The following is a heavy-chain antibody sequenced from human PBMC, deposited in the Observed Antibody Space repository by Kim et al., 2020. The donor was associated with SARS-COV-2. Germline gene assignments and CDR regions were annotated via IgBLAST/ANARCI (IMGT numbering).Heavy chain of an antibody. J-gene: IGHJ5*02. V-gene: IGHV3-23*01. Sequence: GGSLRLSCAASGFTFSSYAMSWVRQAPGKGLEWVSAISGSGGSTYYADSVKGRFTISRDNSKNTLYLQMNSLRAEDTAVYYCAKDHRAYYDILTGSDWFDPWGQGTLVTVSS. CDR1: GFTFSSYA. CDR2: ISGSGGST. CDR3: AKDHRAYYDILTGSDWFDP. D-gene: IGHD3-9*01.